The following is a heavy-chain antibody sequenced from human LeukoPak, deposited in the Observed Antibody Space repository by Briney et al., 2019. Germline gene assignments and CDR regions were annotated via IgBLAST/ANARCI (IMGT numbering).Heavy chain of an antibody. CDR1: GFNFGADS. CDR3: ARGGFNMVRGVIIPSTSSSSYMDI. D-gene: IGHD3-10*01. Sequence: KPGGSLRLSCAASGFNFGADSMNWGRQAPRKGLEWVSSITSGDVVYFSDSLKCRFTISRANTKSSLSLEMNSLRADDTAVYSCARGGFNMVRGVIIPSTSSSSYMDIWGKGPTVTVSS. J-gene: IGHJ6*03. V-gene: IGHV3-69-1*01. CDR2: ITSGDVV.